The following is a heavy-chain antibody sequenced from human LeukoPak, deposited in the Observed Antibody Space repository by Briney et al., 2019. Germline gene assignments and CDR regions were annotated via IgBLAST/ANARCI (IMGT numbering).Heavy chain of an antibody. Sequence: ASVKVSCKASGYTFTGYYIHWVRHAPGQGLEWMGWINPNSGGTNYAQKFQGRVTMTRDTSISTTYMELSRLSSDDTAVYYCARNGRGTYDYWGQGTLVTVSS. CDR3: ARNGRGTYDY. J-gene: IGHJ4*02. V-gene: IGHV1-2*02. CDR2: INPNSGGT. D-gene: IGHD3-16*01. CDR1: GYTFTGYY.